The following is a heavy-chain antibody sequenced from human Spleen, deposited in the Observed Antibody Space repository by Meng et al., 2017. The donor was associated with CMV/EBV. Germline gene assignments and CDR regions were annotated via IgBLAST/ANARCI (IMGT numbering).Heavy chain of an antibody. J-gene: IGHJ5*01. V-gene: IGHV4-34*01. CDR3: ARGRYYDGGDYYGRHWFDS. CDR2: SNHSGRP. D-gene: IGHD3-22*01. Sequence: SETLSLTCGVYGETFSGYYWTWIRQAPEKGLEWVGESNHSGRPTYNPSLKSRLTMSVDTSKSQVSLKLSAVTAADSAVYYCARGRYYDGGDYYGRHWFDSWGLGTQVTVSS. CDR1: GETFSGYY.